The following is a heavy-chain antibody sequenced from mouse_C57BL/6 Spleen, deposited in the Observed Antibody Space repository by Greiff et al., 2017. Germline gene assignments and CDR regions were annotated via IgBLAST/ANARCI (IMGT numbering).Heavy chain of an antibody. CDR1: GFSLTSSG. CDR2: IWSGGST. CDR3: ASPITTVVGGGFAY. Sequence: VQLQQSGPGLVQPSQSLSITCTVSGFSLTSSGVHWVRQSPGKGLEWLGVIWSGGSTDYNAAFISRLSISKDNSKSQVFFKMNSLQADDTAIYYCASPITTVVGGGFAYWGQGTLVTVSA. V-gene: IGHV2-2*01. D-gene: IGHD1-1*01. J-gene: IGHJ3*01.